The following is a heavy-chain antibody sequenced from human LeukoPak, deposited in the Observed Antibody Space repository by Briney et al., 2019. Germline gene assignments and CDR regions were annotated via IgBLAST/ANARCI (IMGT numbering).Heavy chain of an antibody. Sequence: ASVKVSCKASGYTFTTYYMHWVRQAPGQGLEWMGIINPSGGGTNYAQTFQGRVTMTRDTSTSTVYMELSSLRSEETAVYYCARGGLPSSSASPFDYWGQGTLVTVSS. CDR3: ARGGLPSSSASPFDY. CDR2: INPSGGGT. D-gene: IGHD6-13*01. CDR1: GYTFTTYY. J-gene: IGHJ4*02. V-gene: IGHV1-46*01.